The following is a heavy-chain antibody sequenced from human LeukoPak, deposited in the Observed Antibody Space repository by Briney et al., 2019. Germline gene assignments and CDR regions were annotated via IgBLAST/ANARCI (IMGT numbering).Heavy chain of an antibody. Sequence: SETLSLTCTVYGASFSAYYWSWIRQPPGKGLEWIGEINHSGSTNYNPSLKSRVTISVDTSKNQFSLKLSSVTAADTAVYYCARKANYGSGSYYKGANWFDPWGQGTLVTVSS. D-gene: IGHD3-10*01. CDR3: ARKANYGSGSYYKGANWFDP. CDR1: GASFSAYY. J-gene: IGHJ5*02. V-gene: IGHV4-34*01. CDR2: INHSGST.